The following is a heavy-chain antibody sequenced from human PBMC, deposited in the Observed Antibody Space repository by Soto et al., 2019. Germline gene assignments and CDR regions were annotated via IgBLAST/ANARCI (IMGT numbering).Heavy chain of an antibody. Sequence: SETLSRTCTVSGGSISDDDYYWNWIRQSPGKGLEWIGHIYYNGNTYYNPSLKSRLTMSLDTSQNQFSLHLTSVIAADSALYFCARATTVTSSFFFYGLDIWGQGTTVTVSS. J-gene: IGHJ6*02. CDR3: ARATTVTSSFFFYGLDI. CDR1: GGSISDDDYY. D-gene: IGHD4-17*01. V-gene: IGHV4-30-4*01. CDR2: IYYNGNT.